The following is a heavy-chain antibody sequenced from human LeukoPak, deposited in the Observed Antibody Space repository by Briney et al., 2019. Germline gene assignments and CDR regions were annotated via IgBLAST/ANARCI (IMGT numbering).Heavy chain of an antibody. CDR2: IHTSGST. CDR3: ARDRYYYDSSARYFDY. D-gene: IGHD3-22*01. Sequence: SETLSPTCTVSGGSINTPNYYWGWIRQTPGKGLEWIGRIHTSGSTNYSPSLKSRVTMSVDTSKNQFSLKLSSVTAADTAVYYCARDRYYYDSSARYFDYWGQGTLVTVSS. V-gene: IGHV4-39*07. J-gene: IGHJ4*02. CDR1: GGSINTPNYY.